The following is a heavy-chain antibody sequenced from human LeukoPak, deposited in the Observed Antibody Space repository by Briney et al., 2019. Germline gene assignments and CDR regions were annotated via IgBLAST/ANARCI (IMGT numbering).Heavy chain of an antibody. V-gene: IGHV1-18*01. CDR1: GYTFTSYG. D-gene: IGHD3-22*01. J-gene: IGHJ4*02. CDR3: AREGDLDYYDSSGYYYVY. Sequence: ASVKVSCTASGYTFTSYGISWVRQAPGQGLEWMGWISAYNGNTNYAQKLQGRVTMTTDTSTSTAYMELRSLRSDDTAVYYCAREGDLDYYDSSGYYYVYWGQGTLVTVSS. CDR2: ISAYNGNT.